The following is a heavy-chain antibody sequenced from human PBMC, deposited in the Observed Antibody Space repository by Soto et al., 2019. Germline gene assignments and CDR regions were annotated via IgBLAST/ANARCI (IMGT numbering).Heavy chain of an antibody. Sequence: ASVKVSCKASGGTFSSYAISWVRQAPGQGLEWMGGIIPIFGTANYAQKFQGRVTITADKSTSTAYMELSSLRSEDTAVYYCARVRSMITFGVPSLGFDPWGQGTLVTVSS. D-gene: IGHD3-16*01. CDR3: ARVRSMITFGVPSLGFDP. CDR2: IIPIFGTA. CDR1: GGTFSSYA. V-gene: IGHV1-69*06. J-gene: IGHJ5*02.